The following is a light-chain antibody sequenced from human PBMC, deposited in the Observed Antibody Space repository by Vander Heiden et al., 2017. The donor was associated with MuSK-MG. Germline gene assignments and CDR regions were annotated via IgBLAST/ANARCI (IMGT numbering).Light chain of an antibody. Sequence: NVMTQSAEALAACPGAWATGNGTSSQSVSNSSNNKNYLAWYQQKPGQPPRLLIYWASTRESGIPDRFSGSGSGTDFTLTISSLQAEDVAVYYCQQDDSAPLTFGGGTKVEIK. CDR1: QSVSNSSNNKNY. J-gene: IGKJ4*01. CDR2: WAS. V-gene: IGKV4-1*01. CDR3: QQDDSAPLT.